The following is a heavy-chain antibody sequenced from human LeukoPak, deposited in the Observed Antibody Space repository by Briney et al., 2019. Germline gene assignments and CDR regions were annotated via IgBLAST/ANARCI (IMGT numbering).Heavy chain of an antibody. CDR2: INHSGST. D-gene: IGHD2-21*01. Sequence: SETLSLTCAVYGGSFSGYYWSWIRQPPGKGLEWIGEINHSGSTNYNPSLKSRVTISVDTSKDQFSLKLSSVTAADTAVYYCARPYRHIVVVWGQGTMVTVSS. V-gene: IGHV4-34*01. CDR3: ARPYRHIVVV. CDR1: GGSFSGYY. J-gene: IGHJ3*01.